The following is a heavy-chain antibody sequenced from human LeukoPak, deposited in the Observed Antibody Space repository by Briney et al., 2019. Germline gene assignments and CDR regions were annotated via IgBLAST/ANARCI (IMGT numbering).Heavy chain of an antibody. Sequence: SETLSLTCTVSGGSISSGGYYWSWIRQPPGKGLEWIGYIYHSGSTYYNPSLKSRVTISVDTSKNQFSLKLSSVTAADTAVYYCARLQQLVFRYWGQGTLVTVSS. CDR2: IYHSGST. V-gene: IGHV4-30-2*02. CDR1: GGSISSGGYY. CDR3: ARLQQLVFRY. D-gene: IGHD6-13*01. J-gene: IGHJ4*02.